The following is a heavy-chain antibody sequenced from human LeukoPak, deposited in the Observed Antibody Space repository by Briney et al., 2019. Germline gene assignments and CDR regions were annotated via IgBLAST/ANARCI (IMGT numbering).Heavy chain of an antibody. D-gene: IGHD3-10*01. V-gene: IGHV3-23*01. J-gene: IGHJ4*02. CDR3: AKRGVVIRGILVIGYHQEAYHYDF. Sequence: GGSLRLSCAASGFIFSSYAMSWVRQAPGKGLEWVSYGGSGGSTYYADSVKGRFTISRDTSLNTLYLQMNNLRGEDTAVYFCAKRGVVIRGILVIGYHQEAYHYDFWGQGVLVTVSS. CDR2: GGSGGST. CDR1: GFIFSSYA.